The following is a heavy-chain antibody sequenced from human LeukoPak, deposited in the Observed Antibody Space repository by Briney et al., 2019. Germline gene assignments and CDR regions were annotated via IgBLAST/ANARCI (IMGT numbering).Heavy chain of an antibody. CDR1: GGTFSSYA. V-gene: IGHV1-69*13. J-gene: IGHJ4*02. D-gene: IGHD5-24*01. CDR2: IIPIFGTA. CDR3: AREGEMATIPDLFDY. Sequence: SVKVSCKASGGTFSSYANSWVRQAPGQGLEWMGGIIPIFGTANYAQKFQGRVTITADESTSTAYMELSSLRSEDTAVYYCAREGEMATIPDLFDYWGQGTLVTVSS.